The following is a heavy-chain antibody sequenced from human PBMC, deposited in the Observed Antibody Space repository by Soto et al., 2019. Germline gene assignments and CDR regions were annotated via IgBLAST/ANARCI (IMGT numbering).Heavy chain of an antibody. CDR2: ISGSGGST. CDR3: AQERAYNYGYDAMDV. Sequence: EVQLLESGGGLVQPGGSLRLSCAASGFTFSSYAMSWVRPAPGKGLEWVAGISGSGGSTYYADSVKGRFTISRDNSKNTLYLQTNSLKAEDKAVYYCAQERAYNYGYDAMDVWGQGNRVTVSS. V-gene: IGHV3-23*01. D-gene: IGHD5-18*01. J-gene: IGHJ6*02. CDR1: GFTFSSYA.